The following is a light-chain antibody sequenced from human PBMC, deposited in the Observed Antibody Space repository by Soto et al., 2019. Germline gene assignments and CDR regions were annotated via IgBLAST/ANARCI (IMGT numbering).Light chain of an antibody. J-gene: IGKJ1*01. CDR3: QQRSNWPPWT. CDR1: QSVSSY. CDR2: DAS. Sequence: EIMLTQSPATLSLSPGERATLSCRASQSVSSYLAWYQQKPGQAPRLLIYDASNRATGIPARFSGSGSGTDFTLTISSLEPEDFAVYYCQQRSNWPPWTFGQGTKVVIK. V-gene: IGKV3-11*01.